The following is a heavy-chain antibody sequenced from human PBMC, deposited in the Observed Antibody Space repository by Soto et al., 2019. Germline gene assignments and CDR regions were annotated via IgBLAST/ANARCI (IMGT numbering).Heavy chain of an antibody. CDR1: GFTFSSYA. Sequence: GGSLRLSCAASGFTFSSYAMSWVRQAPGKGLEWVSAISGSGGSTYYADSVKGRFTISRDNSKNTLYLQMNSLRAEDTAVYYCAKGPYNWNVPNWFDPWGQGAVVTVSS. D-gene: IGHD1-20*01. V-gene: IGHV3-23*01. CDR2: ISGSGGST. CDR3: AKGPYNWNVPNWFDP. J-gene: IGHJ5*02.